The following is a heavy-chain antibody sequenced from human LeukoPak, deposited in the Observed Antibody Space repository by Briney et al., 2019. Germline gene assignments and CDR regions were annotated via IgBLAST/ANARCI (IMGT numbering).Heavy chain of an antibody. J-gene: IGHJ4*02. CDR2: FDPEDGET. CDR1: GYTLTELS. V-gene: IGHV1-24*01. Sequence: ASVKVSCKVSGYTLTELSMHWVRQAPGKGLEWMGGFDPEDGETIYAQKFQGRVTMTEDTSTDTAYMELSSLRSEDTAVYYCAREVGYCTNGVCRNPLAAAGYFDYWGQGTLVTVSS. D-gene: IGHD2-8*01. CDR3: AREVGYCTNGVCRNPLAAAGYFDY.